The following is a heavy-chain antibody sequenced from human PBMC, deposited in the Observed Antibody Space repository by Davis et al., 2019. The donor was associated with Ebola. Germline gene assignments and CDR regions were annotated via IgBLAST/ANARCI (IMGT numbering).Heavy chain of an antibody. CDR2: ISGSGGST. J-gene: IGHJ4*02. CDR3: ARDGPDQPRDY. Sequence: GGSLRLSCTTSGFTFSTYALNWVRQAPGKGLEWVSGISGSGGSTYYADSVKGRFTISRDNAKNSLYLQMNSLREEDTAVYYCARDGPDQPRDYWGQGTLVTVSS. CDR1: GFTFSTYA. V-gene: IGHV3-23*01. D-gene: IGHD2-2*01.